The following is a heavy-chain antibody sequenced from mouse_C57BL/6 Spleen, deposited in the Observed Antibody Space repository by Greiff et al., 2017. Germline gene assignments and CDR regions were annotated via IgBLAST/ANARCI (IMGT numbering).Heavy chain of an antibody. CDR3: ASTTVVPYYYAMDY. CDR2: ISSGSSTI. V-gene: IGHV5-17*01. CDR1: GFTFSDYG. J-gene: IGHJ4*01. D-gene: IGHD1-1*01. Sequence: EVHLVESGGGLVKPGGSLKLSCAASGFTFSDYGMHWVRQAPEKGLEWVAYISSGSSTIYYADTVKGRFTISRDNAKNTLFLQMTSLRSEDTAMYYCASTTVVPYYYAMDYWGQGTSVTVSS.